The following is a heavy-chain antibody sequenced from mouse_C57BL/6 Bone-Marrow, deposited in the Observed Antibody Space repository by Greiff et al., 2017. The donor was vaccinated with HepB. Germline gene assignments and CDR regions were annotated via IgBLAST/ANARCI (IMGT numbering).Heavy chain of an antibody. CDR1: GYSFTGYY. CDR2: INPSTGGT. CDR3: ARGPPYAMDY. D-gene: IGHD3-3*01. V-gene: IGHV1-42*01. Sequence: VQLQQSGPELVKPGASVKISCKASGYSFTGYYMNWLKQSPEKSLEWIGEINPSTGGTTYNQKFKAKATLTVDKSSSTAYMQLKSLTSEDSAVYYCARGPPYAMDYWGQGTSVTVSS. J-gene: IGHJ4*01.